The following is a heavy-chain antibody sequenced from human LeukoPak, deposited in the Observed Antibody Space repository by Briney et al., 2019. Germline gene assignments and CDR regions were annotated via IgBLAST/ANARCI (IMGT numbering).Heavy chain of an antibody. CDR1: GYTFTCYY. Sequence: GASVKVSCKASGYTFTCYYMHWVRQAPGQGLEWMGWINPNSGDTHYAQKFQGRVTMTRDTSINTAYMELSRLRSDDTAVYYCARDQAFVYCSGGTCYDDYWGQGSLVTVSS. CDR3: ARDQAFVYCSGGTCYDDY. D-gene: IGHD2-15*01. J-gene: IGHJ4*02. CDR2: INPNSGDT. V-gene: IGHV1-2*02.